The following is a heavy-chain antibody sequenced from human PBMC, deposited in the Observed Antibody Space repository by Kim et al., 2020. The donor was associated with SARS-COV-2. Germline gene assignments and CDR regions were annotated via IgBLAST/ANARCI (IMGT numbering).Heavy chain of an antibody. CDR1: GFTFSHAW. Sequence: GGSLRLSCVASGFTFSHAWMHWVRQAPGKGLEWVGRIRRSSDGGTSDFATPVKGRFTISREDSKNTLFLQMNGLESEDTGVYFCATALASTGDSTRFYHYSYGWDVWGQGTTVTVSS. D-gene: IGHD3-9*01. CDR3: ATALASTGDSTRFYHYSYGWDV. V-gene: IGHV3-15*01. J-gene: IGHJ6*02. CDR2: IRRSSDGGTS.